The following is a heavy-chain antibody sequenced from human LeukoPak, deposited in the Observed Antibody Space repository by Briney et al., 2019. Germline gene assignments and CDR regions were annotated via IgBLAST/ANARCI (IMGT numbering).Heavy chain of an antibody. CDR1: GGSISSYY. CDR2: IYYSGST. V-gene: IGHV4-59*01. J-gene: IGHJ3*02. CDR3: ARWYFWSGYLVLNAFDI. D-gene: IGHD3-3*01. Sequence: PSETLSLTCTVSGGSISSYYWSWIRQPPGKGLEWIGYIYYSGSTNYNPSLKSRVTISVDTSKNQFSLKLSSVTAADTAVYYCARWYFWSGYLVLNAFDIWGQGTMVTVSS.